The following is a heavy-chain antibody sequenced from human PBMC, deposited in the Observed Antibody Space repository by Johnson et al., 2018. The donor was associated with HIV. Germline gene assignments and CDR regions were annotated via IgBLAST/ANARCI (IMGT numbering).Heavy chain of an antibody. J-gene: IGHJ3*02. V-gene: IGHV3-9*01. D-gene: IGHD6-19*01. CDR3: AKAWLYSSGWYAFDI. CDR1: GFTFADYA. CDR2: ISWNSGSI. Sequence: VQLVESGGGLVQPGRSLSLSCAASGFTFADYAMHWVLQATARGLEWAAGISWNSGSIGYAESVKGRCTISRDNAKNSLYLQMNSLRAEDTALYYCAKAWLYSSGWYAFDIWGQGTMVTVSS.